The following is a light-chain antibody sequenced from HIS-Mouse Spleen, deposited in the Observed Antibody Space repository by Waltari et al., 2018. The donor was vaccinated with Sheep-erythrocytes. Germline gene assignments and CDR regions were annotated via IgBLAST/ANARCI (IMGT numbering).Light chain of an antibody. V-gene: IGLV3-1*01. CDR3: CSYAGSYNHV. Sequence: SSELTQPPSVSVSPGQTASITCSGDKLGDKYACWYQQKTGQSPVLVIYQDTKRPSGIPERFSGSNSGKTATLTISGTQAEDEADYYCCSYAGSYNHVFATGTKVTVL. CDR2: QDT. J-gene: IGLJ1*01. CDR1: KLGDKY.